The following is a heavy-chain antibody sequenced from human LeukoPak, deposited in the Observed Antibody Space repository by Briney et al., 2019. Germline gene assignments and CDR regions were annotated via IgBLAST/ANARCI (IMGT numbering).Heavy chain of an antibody. J-gene: IGHJ4*02. CDR1: GFTFSSYS. Sequence: GGSLRLSCAASGFTFSSYSMNWVRQAPGKGLEWVSYISSSSSTIYYADSVKGRFTISRDNAKNSLYLQMNSLRAEDTAVYYCAKHDYGDPFDYWGQGTLVTVSS. CDR2: ISSSSSTI. CDR3: AKHDYGDPFDY. D-gene: IGHD4-17*01. V-gene: IGHV3-48*04.